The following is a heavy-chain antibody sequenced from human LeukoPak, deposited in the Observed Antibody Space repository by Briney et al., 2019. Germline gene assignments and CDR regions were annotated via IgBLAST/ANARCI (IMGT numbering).Heavy chain of an antibody. D-gene: IGHD5-12*01. CDR2: INSDGSST. CDR3: ARDLNVATITYSHYYYGMDV. J-gene: IGHJ6*02. V-gene: IGHV3-74*01. CDR1: GFTFSSYW. Sequence: GGSLRLSCAASGFTFSSYWMHWVRQAPGKGLVWVSRINSDGSSTSYADSVKGRFTISRDNAKNTLYLQMNSLRAEDTAVYYCARDLNVATITYSHYYYGMDVWGQGTTVTVSS.